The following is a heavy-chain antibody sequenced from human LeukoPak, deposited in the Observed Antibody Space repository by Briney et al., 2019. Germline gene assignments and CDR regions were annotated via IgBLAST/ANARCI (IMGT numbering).Heavy chain of an antibody. D-gene: IGHD2-15*01. Sequence: GASVKVSCKASGGTFSSYAISWVRQAPGQGLEWMGGIIPIFGTANYAQKFQGRVTITADESTSTAYMELSSLRSEDTAVYYCATLSLGYCSGGSCFYYYGMDVWGQGTTVTVSS. J-gene: IGHJ6*02. CDR3: ATLSLGYCSGGSCFYYYGMDV. CDR2: IIPIFGTA. CDR1: GGTFSSYA. V-gene: IGHV1-69*13.